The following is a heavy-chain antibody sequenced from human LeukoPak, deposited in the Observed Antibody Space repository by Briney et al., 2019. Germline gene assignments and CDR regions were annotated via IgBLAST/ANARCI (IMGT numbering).Heavy chain of an antibody. J-gene: IGHJ4*02. CDR1: GYSFNSQG. CDR3: ARELGNSNFDY. CDR2: INTYSGKP. V-gene: IGHV7-4-1*02. Sequence: ASVKVSCQATGYSFNSQGMNWLRQAPGQGLEWMGWINTYSGKPTYAQGFTGRFVFSLDTSVSTAYLQISSLKAEDTAVYYCARELGNSNFDYWGQGTLVTVSS. D-gene: IGHD4-23*01.